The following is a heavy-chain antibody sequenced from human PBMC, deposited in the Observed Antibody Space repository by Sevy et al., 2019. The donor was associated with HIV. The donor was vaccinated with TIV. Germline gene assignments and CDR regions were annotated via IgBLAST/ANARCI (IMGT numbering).Heavy chain of an antibody. CDR2: INHSGST. J-gene: IGHJ6*02. CDR3: ARGPGGLWFGELSVYYYYYGMDV. Sequence: SETLSLTCAVYGGSFSGYYWSWIRQPPGKGLEWIGEINHSGSTNYNPSLKSRVTISVDTSKNQFSLKLSSVTAADTAVYYCARGPGGLWFGELSVYYYYYGMDVWVQGTTVTVSS. V-gene: IGHV4-34*01. CDR1: GGSFSGYY. D-gene: IGHD3-10*01.